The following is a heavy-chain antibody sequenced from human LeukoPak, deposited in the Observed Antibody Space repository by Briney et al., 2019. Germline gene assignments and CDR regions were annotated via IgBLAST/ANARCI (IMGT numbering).Heavy chain of an antibody. CDR2: VYYSGST. J-gene: IGHJ4*02. CDR3: ARDSHGYSSSSHLGY. Sequence: SETLSLTCTVSGGSISSGCYYWSWIRQHPGKGLEWIGYVYYSGSTYYNPSLKSRVTISVDPSENQFSLKLSSVTAADTAVYYCARDSHGYSSSSHLGYWGQGTLVTVSS. V-gene: IGHV4-31*03. CDR1: GGSISSGCYY. D-gene: IGHD6-6*01.